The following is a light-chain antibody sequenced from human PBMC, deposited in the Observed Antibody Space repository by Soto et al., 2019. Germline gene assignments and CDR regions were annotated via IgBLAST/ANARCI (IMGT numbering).Light chain of an antibody. CDR3: SSYAGSNNFGV. V-gene: IGLV2-8*01. J-gene: IGLJ1*01. Sequence: QSARTQPPSASGSPGQSVTISCTGTSSDVGGYNYVSWYQQHPGKAPKLMIYEVNKRPSGVPDRFSGSKSGNTASLTVSGLQAEDEADYYCSSYAGSNNFGVFGTGTKVTVL. CDR1: SSDVGGYNY. CDR2: EVN.